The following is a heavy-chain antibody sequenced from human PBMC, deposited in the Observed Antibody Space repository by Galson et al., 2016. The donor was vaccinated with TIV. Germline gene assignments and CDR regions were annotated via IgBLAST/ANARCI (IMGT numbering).Heavy chain of an antibody. CDR1: GYTFSGHF. J-gene: IGHJ5*02. CDR2: INPSTGDT. Sequence: SVKVSCKASGYTFSGHFIHWVRQAPGQGLEWMGWINPSTGDTRYAQKFQGRVTMTREKSTSTAYMDLNRLRSDDTAVYYCARNKGSYYDSSGSYYNWFDPWGQGTRVTVSS. CDR3: ARNKGSYYDSSGSYYNWFDP. D-gene: IGHD3-22*01. V-gene: IGHV1-2*02.